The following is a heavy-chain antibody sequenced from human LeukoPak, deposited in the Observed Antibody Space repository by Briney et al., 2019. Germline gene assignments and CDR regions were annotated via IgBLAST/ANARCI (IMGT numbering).Heavy chain of an antibody. J-gene: IGHJ4*02. D-gene: IGHD3-22*01. CDR1: GFTFGRYA. Sequence: GGSLRLSCAASGFTFGRYAMSWVRQAPGRGLEWVSGISTSGGTTSYAESAKGGFTVSRDNPRNTLYMEMNSLRDEDTAVYWAVMHRYYDGSGYWVQWGQGTLVTVSS. CDR3: VMHRYYDGSGYWVQ. CDR2: ISTSGGTT. V-gene: IGHV3-23*01.